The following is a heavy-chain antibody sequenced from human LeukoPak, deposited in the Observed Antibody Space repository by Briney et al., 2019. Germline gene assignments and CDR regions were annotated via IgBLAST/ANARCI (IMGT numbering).Heavy chain of an antibody. CDR1: GFTFSSYG. V-gene: IGHV3-30*02. J-gene: IGHJ4*02. D-gene: IGHD3-10*01. CDR2: IRYDGSNK. Sequence: PGGSLRLSCAASGFTFSSYGMHWVRQAPGKGLEWVAFIRYDGSNKYYADSVKGRFTISRDNSKNTLYLQMNSLRAEDTAVYYCAKIPRYGSGSDVNDYWGQGTLVTVSS. CDR3: AKIPRYGSGSDVNDY.